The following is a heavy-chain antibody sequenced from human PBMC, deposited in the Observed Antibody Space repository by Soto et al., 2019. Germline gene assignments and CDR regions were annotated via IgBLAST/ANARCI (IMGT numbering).Heavy chain of an antibody. Sequence: TLSLTCTVSGGSISGSFWSWIRQPPGKGLEWIGNIYFSGSTNYNPSLKSRVTISIDTSKNQFSLKVTSVTAADTAVYYCARDLAAVPRAFDYWGRGTLVTVSS. J-gene: IGHJ4*02. CDR3: ARDLAAVPRAFDY. D-gene: IGHD6-13*01. CDR1: GGSISGSF. V-gene: IGHV4-59*01. CDR2: IYFSGST.